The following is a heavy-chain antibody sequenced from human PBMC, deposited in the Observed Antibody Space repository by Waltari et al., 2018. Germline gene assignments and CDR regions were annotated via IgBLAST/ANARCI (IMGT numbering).Heavy chain of an antibody. Sequence: QVQLQESGPGLVKPSETLSLTCTVSGGSISSYSWSWIRQPPGKGLEWIGYIYYSGSTNYNPSLKSRVTISVDTSKNQFSLKLSSVTAADTAVYYCARESLGLRGDAFDIWGQGTMVTVSS. CDR1: GGSISSYS. J-gene: IGHJ3*02. D-gene: IGHD3-16*01. CDR3: ARESLGLRGDAFDI. CDR2: IYYSGST. V-gene: IGHV4-59*01.